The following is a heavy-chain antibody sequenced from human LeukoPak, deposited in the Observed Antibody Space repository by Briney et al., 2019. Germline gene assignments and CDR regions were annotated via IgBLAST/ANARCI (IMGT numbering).Heavy chain of an antibody. Sequence: KPSETLSLTCTVSGGSISSSSYYWGWIRQPPGKGLEWIGSIYYSGSTYYNPSLKSRVTISVDTSKNQFSLKLSSVTAADTAVYHCARKSSLYYFMAVWGKGTTVTVSS. CDR3: ARKSSLYYFMAV. CDR1: GGSISSSSYY. J-gene: IGHJ6*03. CDR2: IYYSGST. V-gene: IGHV4-39*07.